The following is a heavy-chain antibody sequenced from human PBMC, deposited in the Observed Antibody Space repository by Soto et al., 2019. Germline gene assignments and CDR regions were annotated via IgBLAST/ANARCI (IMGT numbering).Heavy chain of an antibody. CDR2: IKQDGSDT. Sequence: EVQLVESGGGLVQPGGSLRLSCVGSGFTFSTYWMSWVRLAPGTGLEWVATIKQDGSDTYYVDSAKGRVTVSRDNGKNSLDLQMNSLRGDDTAVYYCVRGCDSGNCPYYLDVWGKGTTVTVSS. D-gene: IGHD2-15*01. V-gene: IGHV3-7*01. J-gene: IGHJ6*03. CDR1: GFTFSTYW. CDR3: VRGCDSGNCPYYLDV.